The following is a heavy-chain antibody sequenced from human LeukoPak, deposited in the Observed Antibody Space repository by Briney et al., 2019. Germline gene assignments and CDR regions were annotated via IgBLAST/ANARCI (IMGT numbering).Heavy chain of an antibody. CDR2: ISGRDGRT. V-gene: IGHV3-23*01. D-gene: IGHD6-13*01. CDR3: STSPSFGSSWYQFNY. J-gene: IGHJ4*02. CDR1: GFTFSSYA. Sequence: PGGSLRLSCAASGFTFSSYAMSWVRQAPGKGLEWVSAISGRDGRTHYSDSAKGRFTISRDNSQNTLYLQMKTLRAEDTAVYYCSTSPSFGSSWYQFNYWGQGALVIVSS.